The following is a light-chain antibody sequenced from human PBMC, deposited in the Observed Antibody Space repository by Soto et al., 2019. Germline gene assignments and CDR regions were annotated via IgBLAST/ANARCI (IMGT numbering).Light chain of an antibody. CDR2: EVS. V-gene: IGLV2-14*01. CDR1: SSDVGAYNY. Sequence: QSALTQPASVSGSPGQSITISCTGTSSDVGAYNYVSWYQQHPGKAPKLMIYEVSYRPSGVSDRFSGSKSGNTASLTISGLQADDEGDYYCSSKTSSSSPFVFGTGTKLTVL. CDR3: SSKTSSSSPFV. J-gene: IGLJ1*01.